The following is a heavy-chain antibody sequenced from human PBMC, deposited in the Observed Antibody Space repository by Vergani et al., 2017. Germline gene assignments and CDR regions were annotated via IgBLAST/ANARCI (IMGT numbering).Heavy chain of an antibody. J-gene: IGHJ6*03. D-gene: IGHD3-3*02. CDR2: ISYDGSNK. CDR1: GFTFSSYG. V-gene: IGHV3-30*18. CDR3: AKDYSIRNYMDV. Sequence: QVQLVESGGGVVQPGRSLKLSCAASGFTFSSYGMHWVRQAPGKGLEWVAVISYDGSNKYYADSVKGRFTISRDNSKNTLYLQMNSLRAEDTAVYYCAKDYSIRNYMDVWGKGTTVTVSS.